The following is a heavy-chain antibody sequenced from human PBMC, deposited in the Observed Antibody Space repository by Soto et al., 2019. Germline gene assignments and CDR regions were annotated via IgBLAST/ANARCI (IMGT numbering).Heavy chain of an antibody. CDR1: GFTFDDYA. CDR2: ISWNSGSI. V-gene: IGHV3-9*01. J-gene: IGHJ6*02. Sequence: GGSLRLSCAASGFTFDDYAMHWVRQAPGKGLEWVSGISWNSGSIGYADSVKGRFTISRDNAKNSLYLQMNSLRAEDTALYYCAKDNGVHGSSWHVKYYYYGMDVWGQGTTVTVSS. CDR3: AKDNGVHGSSWHVKYYYYGMDV. D-gene: IGHD6-13*01.